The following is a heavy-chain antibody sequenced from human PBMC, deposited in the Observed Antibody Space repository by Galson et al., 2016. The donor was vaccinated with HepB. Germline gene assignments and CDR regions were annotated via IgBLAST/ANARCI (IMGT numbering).Heavy chain of an antibody. CDR3: ARDMSFLAARLQPFDY. V-gene: IGHV3-21*01. J-gene: IGHJ4*02. CDR2: ISGSGSYM. Sequence: SLRLSCAASGFTFNNCALNWVRQAPGKGLEWVSSISGSGSYMYYADSVRGRFTISRDKAKNSLYLQMNSLRVEDTAMYYCARDMSFLAARLQPFDYWGQGTLVTVSS. CDR1: GFTFNNCA. D-gene: IGHD6-6*01.